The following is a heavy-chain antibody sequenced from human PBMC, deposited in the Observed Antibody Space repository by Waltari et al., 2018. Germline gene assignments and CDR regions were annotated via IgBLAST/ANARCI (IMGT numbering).Heavy chain of an antibody. Sequence: QVQLQESGPGLVKPSETMSLTCTVPGCSISSYYWSWLRQPPGKGLEWIGYIYYSGSTNYNPSLKSRVTISVDTSKNQFSLRLSSVTAADTAVYYCAREAYYYGSGSQRIIDYWGQGTLVTVSS. J-gene: IGHJ4*02. D-gene: IGHD3-10*01. V-gene: IGHV4-59*01. CDR1: GCSISSYY. CDR3: AREAYYYGSGSQRIIDY. CDR2: IYYSGST.